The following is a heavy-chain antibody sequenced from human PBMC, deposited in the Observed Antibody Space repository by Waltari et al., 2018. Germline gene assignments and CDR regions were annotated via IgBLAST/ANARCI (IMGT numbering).Heavy chain of an antibody. D-gene: IGHD2-2*01. V-gene: IGHV4-4*02. CDR2: VHHRGKT. Sequence: QLQLEESGQGLEKPSGTLSLTCAVSGDSISGNYWWSWVRQSPEKGLEWIGQVHHRGKTHYNPSLQSRVTISGDKPKNQFSLNLNSVTAADTAVYYCAGDRAIGLFFDYWGRGTLVTVSS. J-gene: IGHJ4*02. CDR3: AGDRAIGLFFDY. CDR1: GDSISGNYW.